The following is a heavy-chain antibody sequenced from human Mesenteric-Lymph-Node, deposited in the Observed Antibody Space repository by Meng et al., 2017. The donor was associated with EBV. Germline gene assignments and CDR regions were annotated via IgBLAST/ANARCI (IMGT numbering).Heavy chain of an antibody. J-gene: IGHJ4*02. CDR3: ARIESIWGTYRKYYFDY. CDR2: STHNGIV. Sequence: HVQLQQWGAGQLTPSETLSLTCAVYGGSFSGYYWSWIRQAPGQGLEWIGESTHNGIVNYNPSLKSRVAISVDTFKNQFSLRLTSVTAADTAIYYCARIESIWGTYRKYYFDYWGQGTLVTVSS. V-gene: IGHV4-34*01. D-gene: IGHD3-16*02. CDR1: GGSFSGYY.